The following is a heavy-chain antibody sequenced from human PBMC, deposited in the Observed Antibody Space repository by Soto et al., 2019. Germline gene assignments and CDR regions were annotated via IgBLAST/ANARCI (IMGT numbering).Heavy chain of an antibody. CDR3: AKPTLSIAARGYIDY. CDR2: ISYDGSNK. V-gene: IGHV3-30*18. D-gene: IGHD6-6*01. J-gene: IGHJ4*02. CDR1: GFTFSSYG. Sequence: LSLAFAASGFTFSSYGMHWVRQAPGKGLEWVAVISYDGSNKYYADSVKGRFTISRDNSKNTLYLQMNSLRAEDTAVYYCAKPTLSIAARGYIDYWGQGTLVTVSS.